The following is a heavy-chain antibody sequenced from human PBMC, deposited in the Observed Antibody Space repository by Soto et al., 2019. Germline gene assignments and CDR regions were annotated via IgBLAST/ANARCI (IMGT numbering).Heavy chain of an antibody. V-gene: IGHV4-34*01. D-gene: IGHD2-8*01. Sequence: QVQLQQWGAGLLKPSETLSLTCAVYGGSFSGYYWSWIRQPPGKGLEWIGEINHSGSTNYNPSLKRRITISVDTSNNQISLELSSVTAADTAVYYCARTIVPHWYFDRWGRGTLVTVSS. J-gene: IGHJ2*01. CDR1: GGSFSGYY. CDR3: ARTIVPHWYFDR. CDR2: INHSGST.